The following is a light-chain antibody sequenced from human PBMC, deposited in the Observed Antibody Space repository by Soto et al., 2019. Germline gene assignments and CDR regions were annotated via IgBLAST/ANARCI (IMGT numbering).Light chain of an antibody. J-gene: IGKJ1*01. CDR1: QSISSW. Sequence: DIQMTQSPSTLSASVGDRVTITCRASQSISSWLAWYQQKPGKAPKLLIYDASSLESGVPSRFSGSGSGTEFTLTIRSLQPDDFATYYCKQYNSYSWTFGQGTKVDI. CDR2: DAS. CDR3: KQYNSYSWT. V-gene: IGKV1-5*01.